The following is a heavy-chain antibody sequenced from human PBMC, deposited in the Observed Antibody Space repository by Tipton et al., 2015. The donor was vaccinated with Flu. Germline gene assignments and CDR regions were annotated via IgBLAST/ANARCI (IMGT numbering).Heavy chain of an antibody. CDR1: GYTFTSYG. J-gene: IGHJ5*02. V-gene: IGHV1-18*01. Sequence: QSGPEVKKPGASVKVSCKASGYTFTSYGISWVRQAPGQGLEWMGWVSAYNGNTNYAQKLQGRVTMTTDTSTSTAYMELRSLRSDDTAVYYCARPIRDGYNYGGFDPWGQGTLITVSS. CDR3: ARPIRDGYNYGGFDP. D-gene: IGHD5-24*01. CDR2: VSAYNGNT.